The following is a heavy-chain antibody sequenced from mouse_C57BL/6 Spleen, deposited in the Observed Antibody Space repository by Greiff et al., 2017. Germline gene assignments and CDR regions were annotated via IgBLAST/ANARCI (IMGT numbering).Heavy chain of an antibody. CDR1: GYTFTSYW. CDR2: IDPSDSET. V-gene: IGHV1-52*01. CDR3: ARSYLWYFDV. Sequence: VQRVESGAELVRPGSSVKLSCKASGYTFTSYWMHWVKQRPIQGLEWIGNIDPSDSETHYNQKFKDKATLTVDKSSSTAYMQLSSLTSEDSAVYYCARSYLWYFDVWGTGTTVTVSS. J-gene: IGHJ1*03.